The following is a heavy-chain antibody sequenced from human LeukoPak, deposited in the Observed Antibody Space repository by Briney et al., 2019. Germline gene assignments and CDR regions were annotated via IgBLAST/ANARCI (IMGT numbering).Heavy chain of an antibody. J-gene: IGHJ4*02. V-gene: IGHV3-7*01. D-gene: IGHD6-19*01. CDR3: ARVGKNGWDFDH. CDR1: GFTFSAYW. Sequence: GGSLRLSCAASGFTFSAYWMTWVRQAPGKGLEWVANIIEGGDVKYYLDSVKGRFIISRDNTKNSVYLKMTSLRADDTSVYYCARVGKNGWDFDHWGQGTLVTVSS. CDR2: IIEGGDVK.